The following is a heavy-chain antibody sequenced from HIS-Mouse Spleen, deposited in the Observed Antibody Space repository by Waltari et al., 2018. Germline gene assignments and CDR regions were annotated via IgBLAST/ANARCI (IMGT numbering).Heavy chain of an antibody. CDR2: IYYGGST. J-gene: IGHJ2*01. CDR3: AREIPYSSSWYDWYFDL. CDR1: GGSISSSSYY. V-gene: IGHV4-39*07. D-gene: IGHD6-13*01. Sequence: QLQLQESGPGLVKPSETLSLTCTVSGGSISSSSYYWGWIRQPPGKGREWIGSIYYGGSTYDNPALKSRVTISVDTSKNQFSLKLSSVTAADTAVYYCAREIPYSSSWYDWYFDLWGRGTLVTVSS.